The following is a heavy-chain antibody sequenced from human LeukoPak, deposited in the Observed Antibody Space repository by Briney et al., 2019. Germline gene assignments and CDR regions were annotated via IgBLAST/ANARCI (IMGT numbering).Heavy chain of an antibody. CDR3: ARDPGDGLVDY. CDR1: GGSISSYY. Sequence: SETLSLTCTVSGGSISSYYWGWIRQPPGKGLEWIGSIYYSGSTNYNPSLKSRVTMSVDTSKNQFSLKLSSVTAADTAVYYCARDPGDGLVDYWGQGTLVTVSS. D-gene: IGHD5-24*01. V-gene: IGHV4-59*12. J-gene: IGHJ4*02. CDR2: IYYSGST.